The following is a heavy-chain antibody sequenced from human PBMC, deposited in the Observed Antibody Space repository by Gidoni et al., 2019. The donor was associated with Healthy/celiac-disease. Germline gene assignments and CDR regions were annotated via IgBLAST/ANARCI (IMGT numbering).Heavy chain of an antibody. V-gene: IGHV3-30*18. D-gene: IGHD4-17*01. Sequence: QVQLVESGGGVVQPGRSLRLSCAASGFPFSSNGMHWGRQAPGKGLEGVAVISYDGINKYYADSVKGGFTISRDNSKNTLYLQMNSLRAEDTAVYYCAKDLDYSRFDPWGQGTLVTVSS. CDR3: AKDLDYSRFDP. CDR1: GFPFSSNG. J-gene: IGHJ5*02. CDR2: ISYDGINK.